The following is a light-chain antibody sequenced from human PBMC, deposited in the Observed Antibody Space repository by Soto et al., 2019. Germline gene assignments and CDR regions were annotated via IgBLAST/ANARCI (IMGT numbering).Light chain of an antibody. V-gene: IGLV2-8*01. CDR2: EVT. CDR3: SSYAGRTIYV. J-gene: IGLJ1*01. CDR1: SSDVGGYDY. Sequence: QSALAQPPSASGSPGQSVTISCTGTSSDVGGYDYVSWYQQRPGKAPKLLIHEVTKRPSGVPDRSSGSKSGNTASLTVSGLQAEDEADYYCSSYAGRTIYVFGTGTKVTV.